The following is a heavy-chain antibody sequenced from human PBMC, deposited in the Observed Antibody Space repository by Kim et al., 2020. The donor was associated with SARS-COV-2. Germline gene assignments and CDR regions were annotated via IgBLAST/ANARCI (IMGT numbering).Heavy chain of an antibody. CDR1: GFTFSSYG. J-gene: IGHJ4*02. V-gene: IGHV3-30*18. CDR2: ISYDGSIK. D-gene: IGHD2-15*01. Sequence: GGSLRLSCAASGFTFSSYGMHWVRQAPGKGLEWVAVISYDGSIKYYADSVKGRFTISRDNSKNTLYLQMSSLRAEDTAVYYCAKDRLSGQDYFDYWGQGTLVTVSS. CDR3: AKDRLSGQDYFDY.